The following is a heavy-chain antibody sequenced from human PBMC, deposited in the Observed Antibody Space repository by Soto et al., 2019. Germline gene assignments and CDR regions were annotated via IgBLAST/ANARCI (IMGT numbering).Heavy chain of an antibody. D-gene: IGHD3-10*01. CDR2: ISAYNGNT. V-gene: IGHV1-18*04. J-gene: IGHJ6*02. Sequence: VKVSCKASGYTFTSYGISWVRQAPGQGLEWVGWISAYNGNTNYAQKLQGRVTMTTDTSTSTAYMELRSLRSDDTAVYYCARGPNYYGSGSYYNVGYYGMDVWGQGTTVTVSS. CDR1: GYTFTSYG. CDR3: ARGPNYYGSGSYYNVGYYGMDV.